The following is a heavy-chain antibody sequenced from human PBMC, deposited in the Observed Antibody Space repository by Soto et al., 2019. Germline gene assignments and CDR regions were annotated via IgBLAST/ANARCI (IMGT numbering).Heavy chain of an antibody. CDR1: GFIFSSYP. V-gene: IGHV3-23*01. CDR3: AKESWKNYFEN. Sequence: GGSLRLSCAASGFIFSSYPMSWVRHAPGRGLQWLSTISGSGDRAFYADSVRGRFTISRDSSKNTLYLQMNSLGAEDTATYYCAKESWKNYFENWGQGTLVTVSS. D-gene: IGHD1-1*01. CDR2: ISGSGDRA. J-gene: IGHJ4*02.